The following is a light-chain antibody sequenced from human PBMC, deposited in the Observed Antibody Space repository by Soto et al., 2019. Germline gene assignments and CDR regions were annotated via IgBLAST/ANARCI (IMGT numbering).Light chain of an antibody. Sequence: EIVMTQSPATLSASPGERATLSCRASQSVSSNLAWYQQKPGQAPRLLIDGASTRATGIPARFSGSGSGTEFTLTISSLQSEDFAVYYCQQYDDWPRTFGQGSKLEIK. CDR1: QSVSSN. J-gene: IGKJ2*02. V-gene: IGKV3-15*01. CDR2: GAS. CDR3: QQYDDWPRT.